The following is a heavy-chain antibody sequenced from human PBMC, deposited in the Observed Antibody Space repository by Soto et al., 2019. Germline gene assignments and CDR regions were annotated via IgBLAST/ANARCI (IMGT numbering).Heavy chain of an antibody. CDR3: AKRLLYGSGSYYNNPFDY. Sequence: HPGGSLRLSCAASGFTFSTYAMSWVRQAPGKGLEWVSALSGYSSSTYYADSVKGRFTISRDNSKNTLFLQMNSLRGEDTAVYYCAKRLLYGSGSYYNNPFDYWGQGTLVTVSS. CDR1: GFTFSTYA. D-gene: IGHD3-10*01. V-gene: IGHV3-23*01. CDR2: LSGYSSST. J-gene: IGHJ4*02.